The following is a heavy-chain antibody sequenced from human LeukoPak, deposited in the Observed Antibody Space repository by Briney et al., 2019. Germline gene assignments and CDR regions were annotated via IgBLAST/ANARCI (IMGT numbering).Heavy chain of an antibody. CDR1: GFTFSSYG. CDR3: ARGGHYYYDSSGYLFDY. D-gene: IGHD3-22*01. J-gene: IGHJ4*02. CDR2: IWYDGRNT. Sequence: PGGSLRLSCAASGFTFSSYGMHWVRQAPGKGLEWVAVIWYDGRNTYYADSVKGRFTISRDNSKNTLYLQMNSLRAEDTAVYYCARGGHYYYDSSGYLFDYWGQGTLVTVSS. V-gene: IGHV3-33*01.